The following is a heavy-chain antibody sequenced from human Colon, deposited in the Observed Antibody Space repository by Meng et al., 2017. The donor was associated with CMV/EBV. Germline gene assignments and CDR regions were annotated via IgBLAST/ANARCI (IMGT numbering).Heavy chain of an antibody. J-gene: IGHJ3*01. CDR3: AWDDNTEPRP. D-gene: IGHD3-22*01. Sequence: GGSLRLSCKVSGYTFTNYWIDWVRQMPGKGLEWMGLIYPSDSLTRYSPSFQGHVTISVDKTTNTAYLQWSSLQASDTAMYFCAWDDNTEPRPWGQGTMVTVSS. CDR1: GYTFTNYW. CDR2: IYPSDSLT. V-gene: IGHV5-51*01.